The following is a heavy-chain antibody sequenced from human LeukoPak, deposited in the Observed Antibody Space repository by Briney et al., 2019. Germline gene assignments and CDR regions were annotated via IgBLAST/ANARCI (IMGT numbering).Heavy chain of an antibody. D-gene: IGHD1-14*01. CDR3: ARDPSAWVGPEYYFDY. CDR2: ISSSSSTI. V-gene: IGHV3-48*04. J-gene: IGHJ4*02. CDR1: GFTFSSYS. Sequence: GGSLRLSCAASGFTFSSYSMNWVRQAPGKGLEWVSYISSSSSTIYYADSVKGRFTISRDNAKNSLYLQMNSLRAEDTAVYYCARDPSAWVGPEYYFDYWGQGTLVTVSS.